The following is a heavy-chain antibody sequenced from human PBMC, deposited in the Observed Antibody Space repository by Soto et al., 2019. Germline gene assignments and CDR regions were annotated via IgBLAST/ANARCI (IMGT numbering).Heavy chain of an antibody. CDR2: IIPIFGTA. CDR3: ASTTAGYYFDY. D-gene: IGHD4-17*01. V-gene: IGHV1-69*13. CDR1: GGTFSSDA. Sequence: GASVKVSCKASGGTFSSDAISWVRQAPGQGLEWMGGIIPIFGTANYAQKFQGRVTITADESTSTAYMELSSLRSEDTAVYYCASTTAGYYFDYWGQGTLVTVSS. J-gene: IGHJ4*02.